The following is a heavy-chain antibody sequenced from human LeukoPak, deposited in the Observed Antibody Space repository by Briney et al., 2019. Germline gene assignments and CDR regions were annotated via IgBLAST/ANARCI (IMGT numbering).Heavy chain of an antibody. Sequence: GGSLRLSCAASGFTFNDAWMNWVRQAPGKGLEWVGRIKRKTDGGTTDYAAPVKGRFTISRDNTKKTLSLQMNSLRVEDTAVYYCAKDSRARNGIYDPFDIWGQGTMVTVSS. D-gene: IGHD2-8*01. V-gene: IGHV3-15*07. J-gene: IGHJ3*02. CDR3: AKDSRARNGIYDPFDI. CDR2: IKRKTDGGTT. CDR1: GFTFNDAW.